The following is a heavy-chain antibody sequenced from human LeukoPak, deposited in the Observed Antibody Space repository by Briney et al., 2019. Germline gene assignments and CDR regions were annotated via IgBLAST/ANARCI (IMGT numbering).Heavy chain of an antibody. CDR3: AKGGDYCSSTSCPLYFDY. Sequence: PGGSLRLSCAASGFTFSSYAMSWVRQAPGKGLEWVSAISGSGGSTYYADSVKGRFTISRDNSKNTLYLQMNSLRAEDTAVYYCAKGGDYCSSTSCPLYFDYWGQGTLVTVSS. CDR2: ISGSGGST. CDR1: GFTFSSYA. J-gene: IGHJ4*02. D-gene: IGHD2-2*01. V-gene: IGHV3-23*01.